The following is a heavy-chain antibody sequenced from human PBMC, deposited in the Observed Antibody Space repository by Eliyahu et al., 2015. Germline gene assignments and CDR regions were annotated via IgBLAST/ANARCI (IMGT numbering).Heavy chain of an antibody. CDR2: ISSNGGST. J-gene: IGHJ5*02. CDR3: ARDGIRSGSYPRWWFDP. Sequence: EVQLVESGGGLVQPGGSLRLSCAASGFXFXXYXMHWVRQAPGKGLEYVSAISSNGGSTYYANSVKGRFTISRDNSKNTLYLQMGSLRAEDMAVYYCARDGIRSGSYPRWWFDPWGQGTLVTVSS. D-gene: IGHD1-26*01. V-gene: IGHV3-64*01. CDR1: GFXFXXYX.